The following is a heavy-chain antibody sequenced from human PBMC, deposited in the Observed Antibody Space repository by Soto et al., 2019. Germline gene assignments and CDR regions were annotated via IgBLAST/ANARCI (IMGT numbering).Heavy chain of an antibody. CDR3: AKEGQQLV. V-gene: IGHV3-23*01. J-gene: IGHJ4*02. CDR1: GFTFSSYA. CDR2: INGGGGST. D-gene: IGHD6-13*01. Sequence: PRGSLRLSCSASGFTFSSYAMSWVRQAPGKGLEWVSGINGGGGSTYYAASVKGRFTISRDNSKNTLYLQMNSLRAEDAAVYYCAKEGQQLVWGQGALVTVSS.